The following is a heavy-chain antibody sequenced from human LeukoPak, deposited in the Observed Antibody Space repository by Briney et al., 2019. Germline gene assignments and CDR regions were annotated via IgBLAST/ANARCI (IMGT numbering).Heavy chain of an antibody. V-gene: IGHV4-61*02. CDR1: GGSISSGSYY. Sequence: PSETLSLTCTVSGGSISSGSYYWSWIRQPAGRGLEWIGRIYTSGSTNYNPSLKSRVTISVDTSKNPFSLKLNSVAAADTAVYYCAREDYDSSGYYRPFWGQGTLVTVAS. D-gene: IGHD3-22*01. CDR3: AREDYDSSGYYRPF. CDR2: IYTSGST. J-gene: IGHJ1*01.